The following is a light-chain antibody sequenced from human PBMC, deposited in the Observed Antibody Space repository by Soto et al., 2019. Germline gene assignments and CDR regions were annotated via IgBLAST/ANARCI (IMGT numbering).Light chain of an antibody. CDR3: SSYTSSSTNV. J-gene: IGLJ1*01. CDR1: SSDVGGYNY. Sequence: QAVLTQPASVSGSPGQSITLSCTGTSSDVGGYNYVSWYQQHPGKAPKLMIYEVNNRPSGVSNRFSGAKSVNTASLTISGLQAEDEADYYCSSYTSSSTNVFGTGTKLTVL. V-gene: IGLV2-14*01. CDR2: EVN.